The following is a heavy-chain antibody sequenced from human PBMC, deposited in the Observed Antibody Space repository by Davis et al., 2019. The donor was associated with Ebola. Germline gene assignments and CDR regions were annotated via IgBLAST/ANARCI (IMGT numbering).Heavy chain of an antibody. CDR1: GFIFRIYD. Sequence: GESLKISCAASGFIFRIYDMHWVRQVPGKGLEWVSSIGTAGDTYYPGSVKVRFTISRENVKNSLYLQMNSLRAGDTAVYYCARAIFGGVSMDFWGQGTTVTVSS. CDR3: ARAIFGGVSMDF. CDR2: IGTAGDT. J-gene: IGHJ6*02. V-gene: IGHV3-13*01. D-gene: IGHD3-3*01.